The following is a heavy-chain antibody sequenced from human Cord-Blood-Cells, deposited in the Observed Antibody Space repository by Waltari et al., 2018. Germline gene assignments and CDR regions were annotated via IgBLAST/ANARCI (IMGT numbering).Heavy chain of an antibody. J-gene: IGHJ2*01. Sequence: QVQLQESGPGLVKPSETLSLTCTVSGGSISSYYWSWIRQPPGKGLEWIGYIYYRGSTNCNTSLKGRVTISVDTSKTQFSLKLSSVTAADTAVYYCARVRNGDWGWYFDRWGRGTLVTVSS. CDR2: IYYRGST. CDR1: GGSISSYY. D-gene: IGHD7-27*01. V-gene: IGHV4-59*01. CDR3: ARVRNGDWGWYFDR.